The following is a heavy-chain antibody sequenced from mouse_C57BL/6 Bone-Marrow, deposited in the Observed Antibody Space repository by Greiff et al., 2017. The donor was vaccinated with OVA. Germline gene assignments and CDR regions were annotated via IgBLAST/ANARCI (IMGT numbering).Heavy chain of an antibody. D-gene: IGHD1-1*02. CDR2: SRNKANDYTT. Sequence: EVQVVESGGGLVQSGRSLRLSCATSGFTFSDFYMEWVRQAPGKGLEWIAASRNKANDYTTEYSASVKGRVIVSRDTSQSILYLQMNALRAEDTAIYYCARDASGGSPFYWYFDVWGTGTTVTVSS. CDR1: GFTFSDFY. J-gene: IGHJ1*03. CDR3: ARDASGGSPFYWYFDV. V-gene: IGHV7-1*01.